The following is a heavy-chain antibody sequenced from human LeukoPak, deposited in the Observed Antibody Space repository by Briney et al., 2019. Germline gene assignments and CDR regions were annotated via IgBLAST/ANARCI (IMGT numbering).Heavy chain of an antibody. V-gene: IGHV1-2*02. Sequence: VASVKVSCKTSGYTFTGYYMHWVRQAPGQGLEWMGWINPNSGGTNYAQKFQDRVSMTRDTSISTAYMHLSRLRSDDTAVYYRARSSNYDILTGYYYYWGQGTLVTVSS. CDR3: ARSSNYDILTGYYYY. CDR2: INPNSGGT. J-gene: IGHJ4*02. D-gene: IGHD3-9*01. CDR1: GYTFTGYY.